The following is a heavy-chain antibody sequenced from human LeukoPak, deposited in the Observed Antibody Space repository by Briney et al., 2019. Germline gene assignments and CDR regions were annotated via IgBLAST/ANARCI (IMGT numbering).Heavy chain of an antibody. CDR3: AITRPLRWPSYGTDY. V-gene: IGHV3-23*01. Sequence: PGGTLRLSCAASGFTFTSYGMIWVRQVPGKGLEWVSAISGSGVSTYYADSVKGRFTISRDNSKNTLYLQMNSLRAEDTAVYYCAITRPLRWPSYGTDYWGQGTLVTVSS. D-gene: IGHD4-23*01. J-gene: IGHJ4*02. CDR1: GFTFTSYG. CDR2: ISGSGVST.